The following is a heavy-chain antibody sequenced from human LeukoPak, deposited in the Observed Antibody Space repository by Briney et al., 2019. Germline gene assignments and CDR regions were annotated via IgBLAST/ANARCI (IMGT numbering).Heavy chain of an antibody. Sequence: GASVKVSCKASGYTFTSYAMHWVRQAPGQRLEWMGWINAGNGNTKYSQKFQGRVTITRDTSASTAYMELSSLRSEDTAVYYCAGPIFGVVMNPFDYWGQGTLVTVSS. D-gene: IGHD3-3*01. V-gene: IGHV1-3*01. CDR3: AGPIFGVVMNPFDY. CDR1: GYTFTSYA. CDR2: INAGNGNT. J-gene: IGHJ4*02.